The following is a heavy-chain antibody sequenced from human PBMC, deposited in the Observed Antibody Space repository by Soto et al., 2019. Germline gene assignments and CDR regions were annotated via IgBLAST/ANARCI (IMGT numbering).Heavy chain of an antibody. CDR3: ARCDLGYCSGGSCYYFDY. CDR1: GFTFSDYY. D-gene: IGHD2-15*01. CDR2: ISSSGSTI. J-gene: IGHJ4*02. V-gene: IGHV3-11*01. Sequence: QVQLVESGGGLVKPGGSLRLCCAAAGFTFSDYYLRWIRQAPGKGLEWDSYISSSGSTIYYADSVKGRLTISRDNAKNSLSLQMNSLRAEDTAVYYCARCDLGYCSGGSCYYFDYWGQGTLVTVSS.